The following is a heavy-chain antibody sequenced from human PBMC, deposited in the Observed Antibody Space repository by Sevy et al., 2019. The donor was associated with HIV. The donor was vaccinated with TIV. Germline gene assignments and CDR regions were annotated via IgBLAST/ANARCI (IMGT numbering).Heavy chain of an antibody. Sequence: GGSLRLSCEASGFTFSYYDLSWVRQAPGKGLEWVSSISSGSSYIFYADSVKGRFTISRDNAKNSLCLQMNSLGADDTAVYYCAKDGAYYGSDGMDVWGQGATVTVSS. V-gene: IGHV3-21*01. CDR3: AKDGAYYGSDGMDV. J-gene: IGHJ6*02. D-gene: IGHD3-10*01. CDR1: GFTFSYYD. CDR2: ISSGSSYI.